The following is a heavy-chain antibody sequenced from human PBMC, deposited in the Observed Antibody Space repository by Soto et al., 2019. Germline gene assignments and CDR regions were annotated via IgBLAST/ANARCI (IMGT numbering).Heavy chain of an antibody. J-gene: IGHJ6*02. D-gene: IGHD4-4*01. V-gene: IGHV1-46*01. CDR2: INPDGGGT. CDR1: GYTFTSYY. CDR3: AVGGNYLSMDV. Sequence: QVQLVQSGAEVKKPGASVKVSCKASGYTFTSYYMHWVRLAPGQGLEWMGIINPDGGGTSYAQQFQGRVIMTMDTSTSIVYMEMSSLRSEDTAVYYCAVGGNYLSMDVWGQGTTVTVSS.